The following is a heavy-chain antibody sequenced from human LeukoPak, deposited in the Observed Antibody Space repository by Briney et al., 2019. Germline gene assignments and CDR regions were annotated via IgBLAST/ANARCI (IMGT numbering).Heavy chain of an antibody. Sequence: GGSLRLSCAVSGITLSNYGMSWVRQAPGKGLEWVAGISDSGGSTNYADSVEGRFTISRDNPKNTLYLQMNSLRADDTAVYFCAKRGVVIRVILVGFHKAAYYFDSWGQGALVTVSS. J-gene: IGHJ4*02. D-gene: IGHD3-22*01. CDR3: AKRGVVIRVILVGFHKAAYYFDS. CDR1: GITLSNYG. V-gene: IGHV3-23*01. CDR2: ISDSGGST.